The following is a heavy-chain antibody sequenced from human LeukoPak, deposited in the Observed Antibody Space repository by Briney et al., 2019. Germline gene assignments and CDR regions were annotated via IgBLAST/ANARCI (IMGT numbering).Heavy chain of an antibody. CDR2: IIPIFGTA. D-gene: IGHD3-16*01. CDR3: ARDRGGYPYAFDI. Sequence: ASVKVSCKASGGTFSSSAISWVRQAPGQGLEWMGGIIPIFGTANYAQKFQGRVTITADESTSTAYMELSSLRSEDTAVYYCARDRGGYPYAFDIWGQGTMVTVSS. CDR1: GGTFSSSA. V-gene: IGHV1-69*13. J-gene: IGHJ3*02.